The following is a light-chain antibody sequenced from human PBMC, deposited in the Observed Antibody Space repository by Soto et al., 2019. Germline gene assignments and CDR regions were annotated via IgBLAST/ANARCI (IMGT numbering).Light chain of an antibody. V-gene: IGKV1-39*01. CDR2: GAK. Sequence: DNQMRLSPSFLSASVKDGVTITCRASQAISNYLNWYQQKPGKAPNLLIFGAKTLQSGVPSRFSGSGYGTDFTLTITTLQPEDVRIYYCQQCHSTPLTFGQGTRLEIK. CDR1: QAISNY. J-gene: IGKJ5*01. CDR3: QQCHSTPLT.